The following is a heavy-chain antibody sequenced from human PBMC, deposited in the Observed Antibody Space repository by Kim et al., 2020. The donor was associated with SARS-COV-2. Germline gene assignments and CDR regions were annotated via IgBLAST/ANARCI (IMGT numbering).Heavy chain of an antibody. V-gene: IGHV3-23*01. J-gene: IGHJ4*02. Sequence: SVKGRLTISRDNSKDTLYLQMNSLRAEDTAVYYCARRSTDIVVVVARLDYWGQGTLVTVSS. CDR3: ARRSTDIVVVVARLDY. D-gene: IGHD2-15*01.